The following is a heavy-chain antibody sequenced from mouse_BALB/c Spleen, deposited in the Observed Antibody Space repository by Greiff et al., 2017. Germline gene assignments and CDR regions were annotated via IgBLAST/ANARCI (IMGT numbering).Heavy chain of an antibody. J-gene: IGHJ2*01. V-gene: IGHV1-67*01. CDR2: ISTYSGNT. Sequence: QVQLQQSGPELVRPGVSVKISCKGSGYTFTDYAMHWVKQSHAKSLEWIGVISTYSGNTNYNQKFKGKATLTVDKSSSTAFMHLNSLTSEDSAVYYCARGGTTVVATGFDYWGQGTTLTVSS. D-gene: IGHD1-1*01. CDR3: ARGGTTVVATGFDY. CDR1: GYTFTDYA.